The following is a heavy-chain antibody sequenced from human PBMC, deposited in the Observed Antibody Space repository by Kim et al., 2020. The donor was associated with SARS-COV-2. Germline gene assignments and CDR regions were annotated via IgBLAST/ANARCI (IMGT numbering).Heavy chain of an antibody. CDR2: ISSSSSYI. D-gene: IGHD3-9*01. CDR3: ARAGQDYDILTGYKGYYYGLAL. Sequence: GGSLRLSCAASGFTFSSYSMNWVRQAPGKGLEWVSSISSSSSYIYYVDSVKGRFTISRDNAKNSLYLQMNSLRAEDTAVYYCARAGQDYDILTGYKGYYYGLALWGQGTTVTVSS. CDR1: GFTFSSYS. J-gene: IGHJ6*02. V-gene: IGHV3-21*01.